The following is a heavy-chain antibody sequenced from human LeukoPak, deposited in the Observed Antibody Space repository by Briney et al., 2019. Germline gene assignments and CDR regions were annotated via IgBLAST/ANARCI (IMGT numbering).Heavy chain of an antibody. CDR3: ASPYYYDSSGYYLAGGFDY. J-gene: IGHJ4*02. Sequence: ASVKVSCKASGYTFTGYYMHWVRQAPGQGLEWMGWINPNSGGTNYAQKFQGRVTMTRDTSISTAYMELSRLRSDDTAVYYCASPYYYDSSGYYLAGGFDYWGQGTLVTVSS. CDR1: GYTFTGYY. D-gene: IGHD3-22*01. CDR2: INPNSGGT. V-gene: IGHV1-2*02.